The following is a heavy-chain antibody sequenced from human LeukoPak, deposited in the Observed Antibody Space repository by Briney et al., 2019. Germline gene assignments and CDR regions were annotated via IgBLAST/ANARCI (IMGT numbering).Heavy chain of an antibody. Sequence: GGSLRLSCAASGFTFSDYYMSWIRQAPGKGLEWVSYISSSGNTTYHADSVKGRFTISRDNAKNSLYLQMNSLRAEDTAVYYCARDPGYDYGYDYWGQGTLVTVSS. V-gene: IGHV3-11*04. J-gene: IGHJ4*02. D-gene: IGHD5-18*01. CDR2: ISSSGNTT. CDR1: GFTFSDYY. CDR3: ARDPGYDYGYDY.